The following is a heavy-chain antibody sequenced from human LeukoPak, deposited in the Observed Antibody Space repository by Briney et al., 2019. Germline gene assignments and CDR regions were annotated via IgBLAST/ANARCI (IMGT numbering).Heavy chain of an antibody. CDR2: IRQDGSEK. J-gene: IGHJ5*02. Sequence: GGSLRLSCAASGFTFSSYWMSWVRQAPGKGLEWVANIRQDGSEKYYVDFVKGRFTISRDNAKNSLYLQMNSLRAEDTAVYYCAKYGRYCSSTSCWIPYNWFDPWGQGTLVTVSS. CDR1: GFTFSSYW. V-gene: IGHV3-7*03. D-gene: IGHD2-2*01. CDR3: AKYGRYCSSTSCWIPYNWFDP.